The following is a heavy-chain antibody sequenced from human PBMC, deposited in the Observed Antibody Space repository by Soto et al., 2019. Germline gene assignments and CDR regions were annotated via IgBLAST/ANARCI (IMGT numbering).Heavy chain of an antibody. D-gene: IGHD6-13*01. Sequence: VQLVESGGGLVQPGGSLRLSCAASGFTFSSYWMSWVRQAPGKGLEWVANIKQDGSEKYYVDSVKGRFTISRDNAKNSLYLQMNSLRAEDTAVYYCAREGGQLVPIYYYGMDVWGQGTTVTVSS. J-gene: IGHJ6*02. CDR2: IKQDGSEK. V-gene: IGHV3-7*03. CDR3: AREGGQLVPIYYYGMDV. CDR1: GFTFSSYW.